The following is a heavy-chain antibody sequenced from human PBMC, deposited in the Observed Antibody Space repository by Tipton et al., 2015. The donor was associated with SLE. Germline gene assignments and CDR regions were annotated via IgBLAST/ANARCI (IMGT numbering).Heavy chain of an antibody. CDR3: ARDVGGYNTGWFPYYFDY. Sequence: TLSLTCAVSGGSISGGGYAWNWIRQPPGKGLEWIGYIYHSGSTNYNPSLKSRVTISVDKSKNQFSLKLSSVTAADTAVYYCARDVGGYNTGWFPYYFDYWGQGTLVTVSS. D-gene: IGHD2-8*02. CDR1: GGSISGGGYA. J-gene: IGHJ4*02. CDR2: IYHSGST. V-gene: IGHV4-30-2*01.